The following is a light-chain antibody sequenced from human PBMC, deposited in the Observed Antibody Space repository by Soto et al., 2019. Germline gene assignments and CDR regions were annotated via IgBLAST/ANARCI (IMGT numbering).Light chain of an antibody. CDR2: KAS. CDR3: QHYNSYSEA. V-gene: IGKV1-5*03. Sequence: DTQMTQSPSTVSASVGDRISITFRASQNIQRWLAWYQQKPGKAPKLLIYKASSLERGVPSRFSASGSGTEFTLTISSLQPDDFATYYCQHYNSYSEAFGQGTKVDI. J-gene: IGKJ1*01. CDR1: QNIQRW.